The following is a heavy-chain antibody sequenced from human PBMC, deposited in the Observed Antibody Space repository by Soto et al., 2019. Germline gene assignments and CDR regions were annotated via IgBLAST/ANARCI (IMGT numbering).Heavy chain of an antibody. Sequence: EVRLLESGGGLAPPGGSRRLSCAASGFTFSSSAMKWVRQAPGKGLEWVSSIRVGGGDTFYADSVRGRFTVSRDISRNTLNLQMNSLRAEDTAIYYCAKCSVGTVRTSGWCNWFDPWGQGTLVTVSS. CDR3: AKCSVGTVRTSGWCNWFDP. V-gene: IGHV3-23*01. D-gene: IGHD6-19*01. J-gene: IGHJ5*02. CDR1: GFTFSSSA. CDR2: IRVGGGDT.